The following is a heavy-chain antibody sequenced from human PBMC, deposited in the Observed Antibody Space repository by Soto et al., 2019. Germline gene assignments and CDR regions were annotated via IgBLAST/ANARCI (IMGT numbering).Heavy chain of an antibody. D-gene: IGHD3-22*01. CDR2: ICHGGST. CDR1: GYSISSGYY. V-gene: IGHV4-38-2*01. CDR3: ARVGPWVPYYYDSSPYTFENWFDP. Sequence: SETLSLTCAVSGYSISSGYYWGWLRQPPGKGLEWIGSICHGGSTYYNPSLNSRVTLSIDMTNNHVSLILNSVTAADTAVYYCARVGPWVPYYYDSSPYTFENWFDPWGQGTLVTVSS. J-gene: IGHJ5*02.